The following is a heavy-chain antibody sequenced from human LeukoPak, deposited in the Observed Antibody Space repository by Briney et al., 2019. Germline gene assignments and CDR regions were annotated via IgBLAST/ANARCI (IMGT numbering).Heavy chain of an antibody. CDR3: AREGGYFRPLDY. Sequence: PSGTLSLTCDVSGGSVTTTNWWTWVRQPPGKGLEWIREVHLDGRTNYNPSLRSRLTMSVDLSENHVSLKLTSVTAADTAVYYCAREGGYFRPLDYSGQGTLVTVSS. D-gene: IGHD3-22*01. CDR2: VHLDGRT. V-gene: IGHV4-4*02. CDR1: GGSVTTTNW. J-gene: IGHJ4*02.